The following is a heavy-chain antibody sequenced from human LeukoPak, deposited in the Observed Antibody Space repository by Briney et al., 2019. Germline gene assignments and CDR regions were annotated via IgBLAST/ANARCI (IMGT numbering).Heavy chain of an antibody. CDR3: ARDRYCTNGVCYTMADALDI. V-gene: IGHV4-39*07. J-gene: IGHJ3*02. D-gene: IGHD2-8*01. CDR1: GGSISSSSYY. Sequence: MSSETLSLTCTVSGGSISSSSYYWGWLRQPPGKGLEWIGSIYYSGSTYYNPSLKSRVTISVDTSKNQFSLKLSSVTVADPAVYYCARDRYCTNGVCYTMADALDIWGQGTMVTVSS. CDR2: IYYSGST.